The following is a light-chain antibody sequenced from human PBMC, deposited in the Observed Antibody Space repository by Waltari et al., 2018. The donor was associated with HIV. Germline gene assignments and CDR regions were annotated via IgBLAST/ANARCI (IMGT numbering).Light chain of an antibody. V-gene: IGKV1-39*01. J-gene: IGKJ3*01. CDR3: LQGYISPLT. CDR1: HSINTF. CDR2: GAY. Sequence: DIQMTQSPSSLSVSVGDRVTITCRTSHSINTFLNWYQMKPGKVPRLLIYGAYRLESGVPSRFSATGSGTDFSLTISSLQPEDFATYYCLQGYISPLTFGPGTKVDIK.